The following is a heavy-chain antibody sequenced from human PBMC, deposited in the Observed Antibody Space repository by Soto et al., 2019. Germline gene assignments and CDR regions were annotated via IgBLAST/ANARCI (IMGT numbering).Heavy chain of an antibody. CDR2: IVVGSGNT. CDR1: GFTFTSSA. Sequence: SVKVSCKASGFTFTSSAVQWVRQARGQRLEWIGWIVVGSGNTNYAQKFQERVTITRDMSTSTAYMELSSLRSEDTAVYYCAAAFLEWSNYYYYGMDGWGQGTTVTVSS. CDR3: AAAFLEWSNYYYYGMDG. J-gene: IGHJ6*02. D-gene: IGHD3-3*02. V-gene: IGHV1-58*01.